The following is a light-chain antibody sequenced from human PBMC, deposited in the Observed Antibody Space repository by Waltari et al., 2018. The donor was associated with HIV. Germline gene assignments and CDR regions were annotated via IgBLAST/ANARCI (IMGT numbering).Light chain of an antibody. Sequence: DIVMTQSPDSLAVSLGERATINCKSSQSVLFSSNNKNYLAWYQQKLGQPPRLLFYWASTRESAVPDRFSGSGSGADFTLTISSLQAEDVAVYYCQQYYSTPLTFGGGTKVEIK. CDR1: QSVLFSSNNKNY. CDR2: WAS. V-gene: IGKV4-1*01. CDR3: QQYYSTPLT. J-gene: IGKJ4*01.